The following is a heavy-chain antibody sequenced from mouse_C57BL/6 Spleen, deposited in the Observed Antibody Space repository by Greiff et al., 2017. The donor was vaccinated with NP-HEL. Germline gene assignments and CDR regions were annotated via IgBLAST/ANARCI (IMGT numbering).Heavy chain of an antibody. Sequence: QVQLQQSGAELVKPGASVKISCKASGYAFSSYWMNWVKQRPGKGLEWIGQIYPGDGDTNYNGKFKGKATLTADKSSSTAYMQLSSLTSEDSAVYFCARDGYYGSADYWGQGTTLTVSS. CDR1: GYAFSSYW. V-gene: IGHV1-80*01. J-gene: IGHJ2*01. D-gene: IGHD1-1*01. CDR3: ARDGYYGSADY. CDR2: IYPGDGDT.